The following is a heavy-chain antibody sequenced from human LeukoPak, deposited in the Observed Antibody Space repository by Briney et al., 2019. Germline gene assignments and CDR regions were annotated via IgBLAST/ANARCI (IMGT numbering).Heavy chain of an antibody. D-gene: IGHD2-2*01. CDR2: ISSYNGNT. CDR3: ARIACSSSCTYSGRRRLRGGSLDP. J-gene: IGHJ5*02. CDR1: GYTFNTYG. V-gene: IGHV1-18*01. Sequence: ASVTVSCKASGYTFNTYGITWVRQAPGHGLEWMGRISSYNGNTSYAAKVQGRITVTKDTSASTAYLELRSLRSDDTAVYYCARIACSSSCTYSGRRRLRGGSLDPWGQGTLVTVSS.